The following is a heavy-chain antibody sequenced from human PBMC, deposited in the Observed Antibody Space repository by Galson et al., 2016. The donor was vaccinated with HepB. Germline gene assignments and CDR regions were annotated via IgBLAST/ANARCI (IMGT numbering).Heavy chain of an antibody. CDR2: ISSSSSTI. V-gene: IGHV3-48*02. J-gene: IGHJ4*02. Sequence: SLRLSCAASGFTFSGYSMNWVRQAPGKGLEWVSYISSSSSTIYYADSVKGRFTISRDNAKNSLYLQMNSLRDEDTAVYYCAKGGGYCSGNNCYAGSMGGYWGQGTLVTVSS. D-gene: IGHD2-15*01. CDR1: GFTFSGYS. CDR3: AKGGGYCSGNNCYAGSMGGY.